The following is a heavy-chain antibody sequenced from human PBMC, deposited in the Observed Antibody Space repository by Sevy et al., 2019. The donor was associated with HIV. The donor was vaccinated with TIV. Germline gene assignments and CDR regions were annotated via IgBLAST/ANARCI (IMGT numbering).Heavy chain of an antibody. CDR2: ISGSGGST. CDR3: AKARIAPSYCSSTSCYWQPSDY. CDR1: GFTFSSYA. V-gene: IGHV3-23*01. Sequence: GGSLRLSCAASGFTFSSYAMSWVRQAPGKGLEWVSVISGSGGSTYYADSVKGRFTISRDNSKNTLYLQMNSLRAEDTAVYYCAKARIAPSYCSSTSCYWQPSDYWGQGTLVTVSS. D-gene: IGHD2-2*01. J-gene: IGHJ4*02.